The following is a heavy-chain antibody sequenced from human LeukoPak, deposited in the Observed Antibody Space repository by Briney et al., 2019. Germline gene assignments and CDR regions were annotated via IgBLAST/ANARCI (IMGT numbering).Heavy chain of an antibody. CDR3: ARHVEIAVAGPINY. V-gene: IGHV4-39*01. J-gene: IGHJ4*02. CDR2: IYYSGST. Sequence: PSETLSLTCTVSGGSISSSRDYWGWIRQPPGKGLEWIGSIYYSGSTYYNPSLKSRVTISVDTSKNQFSLKLSSVTAADTAVYYCARHVEIAVAGPINYWGQGTLVTVSS. CDR1: GGSISSSRDY. D-gene: IGHD6-19*01.